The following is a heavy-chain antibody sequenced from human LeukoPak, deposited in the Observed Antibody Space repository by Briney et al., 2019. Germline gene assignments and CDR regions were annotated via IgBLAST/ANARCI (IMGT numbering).Heavy chain of an antibody. Sequence: SQTLSLTCTVSGGSISSGDYYWSWIPQPPGKGLEWNGSNYYCGSTYYNPPRKSRVTISGDTSNNQVSLKRSSVTAADTAVYYCARGRSRVYYYYMDVWGKGTTVTVSS. CDR3: ARGRSRVYYYYMDV. V-gene: IGHV4-30-4*08. J-gene: IGHJ6*03. CDR1: GGSISSGDYY. D-gene: IGHD3-10*01. CDR2: NYYCGST.